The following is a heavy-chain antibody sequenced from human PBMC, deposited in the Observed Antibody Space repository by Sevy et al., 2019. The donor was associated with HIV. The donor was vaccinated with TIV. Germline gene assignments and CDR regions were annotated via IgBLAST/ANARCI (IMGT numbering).Heavy chain of an antibody. CDR3: ARVRLAAAGDAFDI. CDR1: GGSFNGYY. J-gene: IGHJ3*02. CDR2: INHSGST. D-gene: IGHD6-13*01. V-gene: IGHV4-34*01. Sequence: SETLSPTCAVYGGSFNGYYWSWIRQSPGKGLEWIGEINHSGSTNYNASLKSRVTISIDTSKNQFSLRLNSVTAADTAVYYCARVRLAAAGDAFDIWGQGTMVTVSS.